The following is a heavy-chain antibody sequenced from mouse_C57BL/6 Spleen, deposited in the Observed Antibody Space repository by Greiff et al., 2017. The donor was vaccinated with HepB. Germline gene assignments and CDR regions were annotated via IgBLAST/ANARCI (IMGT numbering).Heavy chain of an antibody. J-gene: IGHJ2*01. V-gene: IGHV14-4*01. CDR2: IDPENGDT. D-gene: IGHD3-2*02. Sequence: EVKLMESGAELVRPGASVKLSCTASGFNIKDDYMHWVKQRPEQGLEWIGWIDPENGDTEYASKFQGKATITADTSSNTAYLQLSSLTSEDTAVYYCTTLAAQATWDYWGQGTTITVSS. CDR3: TTLAAQATWDY. CDR1: GFNIKDDY.